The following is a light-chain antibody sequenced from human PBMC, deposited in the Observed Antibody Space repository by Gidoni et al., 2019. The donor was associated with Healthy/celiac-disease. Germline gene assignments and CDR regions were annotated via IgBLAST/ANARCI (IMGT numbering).Light chain of an antibody. J-gene: IGLJ2*01. Sequence: SYELTQPRSVSVAPGQTASITCSGDKVGDKYACWYQQKPGQSPVLVLYQDSKRPSGIPARFSGSNSGNTATLTISGTQAMDEADYYCQAWDSSTASVVFGGGTKLTVL. CDR1: KVGDKY. CDR2: QDS. V-gene: IGLV3-1*01. CDR3: QAWDSSTASVV.